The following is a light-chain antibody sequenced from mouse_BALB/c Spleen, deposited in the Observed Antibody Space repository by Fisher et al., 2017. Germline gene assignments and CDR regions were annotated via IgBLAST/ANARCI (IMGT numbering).Light chain of an antibody. Sequence: IVMTQSPAIMSASLGEKVTMSCRASSSVSYMYWYQQKSSTSPKLWIYDTSKLASGVSGRFSGSGSGTSYSLTISSMEAEDAATYYCQQWSSNPWTFGGGTKLEIK. CDR3: QQWSSNPWT. CDR1: SSVSY. V-gene: IGKV4-59*01. J-gene: IGKJ1*01. CDR2: DTS.